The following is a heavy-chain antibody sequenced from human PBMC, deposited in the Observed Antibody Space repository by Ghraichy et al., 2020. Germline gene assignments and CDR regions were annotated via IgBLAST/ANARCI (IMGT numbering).Heavy chain of an antibody. D-gene: IGHD2-15*01. CDR1: GGSVSSGNYY. V-gene: IGHV4-61*01. Sequence: SETLSLTCTVSGGSVSSGNYYWSWIRQPPGKGLEWIAYIYYSGSTNYNPSLKSRVTISVDTSKNQFSLKLSSVTAADTAVYYCARVKDGWFDPWGQGTLVTVSS. CDR2: IYYSGST. CDR3: ARVKDGWFDP. J-gene: IGHJ5*02.